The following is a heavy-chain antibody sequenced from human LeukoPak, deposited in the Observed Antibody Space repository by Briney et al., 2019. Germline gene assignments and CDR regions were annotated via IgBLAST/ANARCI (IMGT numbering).Heavy chain of an antibody. Sequence: PGGSLRLSCAASGFTVSSNYMSWVRQAPGKGLEWVSVIYSGGSTYYADSVKGRFTISRDNSKNTLYLQMNSLRAEDTAVYYCARDWIQRRYSYGPPEDLSPFFDYWGQGTLVTVSS. D-gene: IGHD5-18*01. CDR2: IYSGGST. V-gene: IGHV3-66*01. CDR3: ARDWIQRRYSYGPPEDLSPFFDY. CDR1: GFTVSSNY. J-gene: IGHJ4*02.